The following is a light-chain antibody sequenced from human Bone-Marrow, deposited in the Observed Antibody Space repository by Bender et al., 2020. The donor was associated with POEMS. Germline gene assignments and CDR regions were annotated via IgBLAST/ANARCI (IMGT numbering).Light chain of an antibody. CDR2: EGS. CDR3: SSYGGTSNLRV. J-gene: IGLJ3*02. Sequence: QSALPQPASVSGSPGQSITLSCTAVSSGVEDYNLVSWYQQYPGKAPKLILSEGSKRPSGTSIRFSASRSGNTASLTISGLRAEDEADYYCSSYGGTSNLRVFGGGTRLTVL. CDR1: SSGVEDYNL. V-gene: IGLV2-23*03.